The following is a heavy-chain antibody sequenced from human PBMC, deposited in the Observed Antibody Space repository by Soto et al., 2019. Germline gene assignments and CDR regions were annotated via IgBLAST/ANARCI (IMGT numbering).Heavy chain of an antibody. D-gene: IGHD1-7*01. V-gene: IGHV1-3*01. CDR2: INAANGDT. CDR3: AREELPIYYYGMDV. Sequence: ASVKVSCKASGYTFTSYGIHWVRQAPGQRLEWMGWINAANGDTKYSPKFQGRVTITRDTSASTAYMELSSLRSDDTAVYYCAREELPIYYYGMDVWGQGATVTVSS. J-gene: IGHJ6*02. CDR1: GYTFTSYG.